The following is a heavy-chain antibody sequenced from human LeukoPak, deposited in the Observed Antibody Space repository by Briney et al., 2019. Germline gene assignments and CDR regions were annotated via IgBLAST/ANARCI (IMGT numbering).Heavy chain of an antibody. V-gene: IGHV3-23*01. J-gene: IGHJ4*02. CDR2: ISGNGGST. Sequence: GGSLRFPCAASGFTFSSYAMSWVRQAPGKGLEWVSTISGNGGSTYYADSVRGRFTISRDNSKNTLYLQMNSLRAEDTAVYYCAKPGYCTNGVCYNGGEFDYWGQGTLVTVPS. CDR1: GFTFSSYA. D-gene: IGHD2-8*01. CDR3: AKPGYCTNGVCYNGGEFDY.